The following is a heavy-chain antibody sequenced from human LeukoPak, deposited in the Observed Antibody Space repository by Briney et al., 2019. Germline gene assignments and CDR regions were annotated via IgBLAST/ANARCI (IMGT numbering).Heavy chain of an antibody. Sequence: ASVKVSCKASGGTFSSYAISWVRQAPGQGLEWMGGIIPIFGTANYAQKFQGRVTITADKSTSTAYMELSSLRSDDTAVYYCAREIVSSSWYKIDPWGQGTLVTVSS. D-gene: IGHD6-13*01. CDR3: AREIVSSSWYKIDP. CDR2: IIPIFGTA. V-gene: IGHV1-69*06. J-gene: IGHJ5*02. CDR1: GGTFSSYA.